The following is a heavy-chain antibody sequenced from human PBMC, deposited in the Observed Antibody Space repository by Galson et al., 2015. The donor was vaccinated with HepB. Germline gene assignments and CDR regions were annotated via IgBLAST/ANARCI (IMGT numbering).Heavy chain of an antibody. CDR1: GFTFSSYA. J-gene: IGHJ3*02. CDR2: ISYDGSNK. Sequence: SLRLSCAASGFTFSSYAMHWVRQAPGKGLEWVAVISYDGSNKYYADSVKGRFTISRDNSKNTLYLQMNSLRAEDTAVYYCAREGVVGDAFDIWGQGTMVTVSS. D-gene: IGHD2-2*01. CDR3: AREGVVGDAFDI. V-gene: IGHV3-30*04.